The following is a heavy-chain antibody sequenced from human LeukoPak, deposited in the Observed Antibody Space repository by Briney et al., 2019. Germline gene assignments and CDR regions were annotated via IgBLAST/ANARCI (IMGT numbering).Heavy chain of an antibody. D-gene: IGHD2-8*01. Sequence: GGSLRLSCAASGFTFSSYGMHWVRQAPGKGLEWVSVISYDGSNKYYADSVKGRFTISRDNSKNTLYLQMNSLRAEDTAVYYCAKDNGGYQSYYYYYGMDVWGQGTTVTVSS. CDR1: GFTFSSYG. CDR2: ISYDGSNK. CDR3: AKDNGGYQSYYYYYGMDV. J-gene: IGHJ6*02. V-gene: IGHV3-30*18.